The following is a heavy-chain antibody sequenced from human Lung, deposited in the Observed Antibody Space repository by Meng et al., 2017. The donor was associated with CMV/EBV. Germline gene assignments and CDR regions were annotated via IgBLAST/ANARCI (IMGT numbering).Heavy chain of an antibody. CDR2: INQGGNEK. Sequence: GGSXRLSCEASGFMFSNNWMSWVRQAPGKGLEWVANINQGGNEKYHVDSVRGRFTISRDNGNKSLSLQMNSLRVEDTALYYCATTSNGFFSSWGQGALVTVSS. CDR3: ATTSNGFFSS. D-gene: IGHD2-2*01. V-gene: IGHV3-7*01. CDR1: GFMFSNNW. J-gene: IGHJ5*02.